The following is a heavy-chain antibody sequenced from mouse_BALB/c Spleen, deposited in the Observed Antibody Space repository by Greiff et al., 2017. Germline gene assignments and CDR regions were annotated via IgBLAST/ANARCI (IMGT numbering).Heavy chain of an antibody. V-gene: IGHV1S22*01. Sequence: LQQPGSELVRPGASVKLSCKASGYTFTSYWMHWVKQRHGQGLEWIGNIYPGSGSTNYDEKFKSKGTLTVDTSSSTAYMHLSSLTSEDSAVYYCTRGGYDPAWFAYWGQGTLVTVSA. D-gene: IGHD2-2*01. CDR3: TRGGYDPAWFAY. CDR1: GYTFTSYW. CDR2: IYPGSGST. J-gene: IGHJ3*01.